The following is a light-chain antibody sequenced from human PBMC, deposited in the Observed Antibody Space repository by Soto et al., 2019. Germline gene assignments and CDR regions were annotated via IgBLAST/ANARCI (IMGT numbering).Light chain of an antibody. V-gene: IGKV3-11*01. CDR3: QQRSTWPLT. J-gene: IGKJ4*01. Sequence: EIVLTQSPATLSLSPGERATLSCMASQSVSSYLAWYQQKHGQAPRLLIYDASNRATSIPARFSGSGSGTDFTLTISSLEPEDFAVYYCQQRSTWPLTFGGGTKVEIK. CDR1: QSVSSY. CDR2: DAS.